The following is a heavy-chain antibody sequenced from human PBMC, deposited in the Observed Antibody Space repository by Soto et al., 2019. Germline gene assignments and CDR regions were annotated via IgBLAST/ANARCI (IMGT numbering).Heavy chain of an antibody. CDR3: VRDVAIPGYHYY. J-gene: IGHJ4*02. CDR1: GGTFSSYA. D-gene: IGHD5-12*01. V-gene: IGHV1-69*13. Sequence: ASLKVSCKTSGGTFSSYAISWVLRAPGEGLEWMGGIVPIVDTATYAQKFQGRVTITADESTSTAYMELSRLRSDDTAVYYCVRDVAIPGYHYYRGQGTVVPVSA. CDR2: IVPIVDTA.